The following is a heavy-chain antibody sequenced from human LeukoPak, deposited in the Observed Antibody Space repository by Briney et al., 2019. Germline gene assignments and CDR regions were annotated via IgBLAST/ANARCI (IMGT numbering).Heavy chain of an antibody. Sequence: SETLSLTCAVYGGSFSGYYWSWIRQPPGKGLEWIGEINHSGSTNYNPSLKSRVTISVDTSKNQFSLKLSSVTAAGTAVYYCARHRGQAAAPFDYWGQGTLVTVSS. CDR1: GGSFSGYY. CDR2: INHSGST. CDR3: ARHRGQAAAPFDY. J-gene: IGHJ4*02. V-gene: IGHV4-34*01. D-gene: IGHD6-13*01.